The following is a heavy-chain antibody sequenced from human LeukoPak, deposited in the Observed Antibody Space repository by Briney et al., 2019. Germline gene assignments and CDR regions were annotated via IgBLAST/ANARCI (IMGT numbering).Heavy chain of an antibody. CDR1: GYTFTGYY. CDR3: ARDPATQSWFDP. V-gene: IGHV1-2*02. CDR2: INPNSGGT. J-gene: IGHJ5*02. D-gene: IGHD1-1*01. Sequence: VASVKVSCKASGYTFTGYYMHWVRQAPGQGLEWMGWINPNSGGTNYAQKFQGRVTMTRDTSISTAYMELSRLRSDDTAVYYCARDPATQSWFDPWGQGTLVTVSS.